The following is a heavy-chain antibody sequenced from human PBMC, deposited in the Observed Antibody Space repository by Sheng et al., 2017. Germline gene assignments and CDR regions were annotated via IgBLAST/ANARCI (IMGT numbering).Heavy chain of an antibody. CDR2: LYSGGST. D-gene: IGHD3-9*01. CDR1: GFSVNEYY. CDR3: ARGVRVGLTIGDS. J-gene: IGHJ4*02. V-gene: IGHV3-66*01. Sequence: EVQLVESGGGLVQPGGSLRLSCAASGFSVNEYYMFWVRQASGKGLEWVSVLYSGGSTSYADSVKGRFSVSRDNSKNNLYLQMNSLRAEDTAVYYCARGVRVGLTIGDSWGQGTLVTVSS.